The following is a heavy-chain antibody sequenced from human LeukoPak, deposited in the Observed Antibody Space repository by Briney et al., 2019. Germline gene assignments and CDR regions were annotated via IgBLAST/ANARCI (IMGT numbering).Heavy chain of an antibody. CDR3: ANPQSRGYDYLDY. D-gene: IGHD5-12*01. J-gene: IGHJ4*02. CDR2: KSIDGSEK. Sequence: GGSLRLSCAASGFTFRNYGMHWVRQAPGKGLEWVAVKSIDGSEKYYADSVKGRFTISRDNSKNTLYLQMNGPRGDDTAVYYCANPQSRGYDYLDYWGQGTLVTVSS. CDR1: GFTFRNYG. V-gene: IGHV3-30*18.